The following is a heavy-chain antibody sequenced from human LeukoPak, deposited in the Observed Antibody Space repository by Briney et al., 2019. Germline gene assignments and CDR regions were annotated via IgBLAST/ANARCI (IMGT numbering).Heavy chain of an antibody. Sequence: GASVKVSCKASGGTFSSYTISWVRQAPGQGLEWMGRIIPILGIANYAQKFQGRVTITADKSTSTGYMELSSLRSEDTAVYYCARDPCGGDCYLTWFDPWGQGTLVTVSS. D-gene: IGHD2-21*02. V-gene: IGHV1-69*04. CDR2: IIPILGIA. CDR1: GGTFSSYT. CDR3: ARDPCGGDCYLTWFDP. J-gene: IGHJ5*02.